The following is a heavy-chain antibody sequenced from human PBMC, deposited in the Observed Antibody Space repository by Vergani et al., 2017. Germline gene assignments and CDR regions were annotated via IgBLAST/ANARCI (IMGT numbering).Heavy chain of an antibody. J-gene: IGHJ4*02. D-gene: IGHD6-6*01. V-gene: IGHV1-2*02. CDR3: ARVGSSSLPLSDDY. CDR2: INPNSGGT. CDR1: GYTFTGYY. Sequence: QVQLVQSGAEVKKPGASVKVSCKASGYTFTGYYMHWVRQAPGQGLEWMGWINPNSGGTNYAQKLQGRVTMTTDTSTSTAYMELRSLRSDDTAVYYCARVGSSSLPLSDDYWGQGTLVTVSS.